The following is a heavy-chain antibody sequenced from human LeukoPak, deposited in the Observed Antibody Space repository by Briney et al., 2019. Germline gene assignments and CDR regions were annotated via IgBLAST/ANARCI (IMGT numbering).Heavy chain of an antibody. Sequence: GGSLRLSCAASGFTFSTYAMSWVRQAPGKGLEWVSAFSVSGGSTYYADSVKGRFTISRDNSKNTLYLQMNTLRAEDTAIYYCTKTTGRYYYYGMDVWGQGTTAAVSS. CDR2: FSVSGGST. V-gene: IGHV3-23*01. D-gene: IGHD1-1*01. CDR1: GFTFSTYA. CDR3: TKTTGRYYYYGMDV. J-gene: IGHJ6*02.